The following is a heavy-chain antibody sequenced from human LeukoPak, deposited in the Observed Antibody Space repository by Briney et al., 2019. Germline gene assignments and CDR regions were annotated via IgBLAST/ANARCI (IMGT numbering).Heavy chain of an antibody. CDR1: GFTFSNYA. J-gene: IGHJ4*02. CDR3: ARRGYYDNSGYDY. Sequence: GGSLRLSCAASGFTFSNYAMNWVRQAPGEGLEWVSSISGASTDIYYADSVKGRFTISRDNAKNSLYLRMNSLRAEDTAVYYCARRGYYDNSGYDYWGQGTLVTVSS. CDR2: ISGASTDI. D-gene: IGHD3-22*01. V-gene: IGHV3-21*01.